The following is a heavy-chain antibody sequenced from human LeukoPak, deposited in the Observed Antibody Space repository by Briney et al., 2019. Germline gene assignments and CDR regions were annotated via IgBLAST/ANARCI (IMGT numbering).Heavy chain of an antibody. J-gene: IGHJ5*02. Sequence: GGSLRLSCAASGFIFSSYWMSWARQAPGKGLEWVAKIKQDGSERYYVDSVKGRFSISRDNAKNSLYLQMNSVRAEDTAVYYCARIQTAGYDILPWGQGTLVTVSS. CDR2: IKQDGSER. CDR3: ARIQTAGYDILP. CDR1: GFIFSSYW. D-gene: IGHD3-9*01. V-gene: IGHV3-7*03.